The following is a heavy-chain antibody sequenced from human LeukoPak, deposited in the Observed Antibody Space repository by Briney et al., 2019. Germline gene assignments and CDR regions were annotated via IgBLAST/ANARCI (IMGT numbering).Heavy chain of an antibody. CDR2: IYYSGST. CDR1: GGSISSYY. V-gene: IGHV4-59*01. Sequence: SETLSLTCTVSGGSISSYYWSWIRQPPGKGLEWIGYIYYSGSTNYSPSLKSRVTISVDTSKNQFSLKLSSVTAADTAVYYCARGFREEREVSTRLFDPWGQGTLVTVSS. D-gene: IGHD3-10*01. CDR3: ARGFREEREVSTRLFDP. J-gene: IGHJ5*02.